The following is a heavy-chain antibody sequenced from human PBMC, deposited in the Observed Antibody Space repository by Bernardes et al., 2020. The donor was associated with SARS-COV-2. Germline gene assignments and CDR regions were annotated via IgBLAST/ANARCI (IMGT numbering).Heavy chain of an antibody. CDR2: ISFDGNEK. CDR1: ELSFSDSA. Sequence: VGSLRLSCVASELSFSDSAMHWVRQVPGKGLEWVALISFDGNEKDYADSVRDRFSISRDNSRNTVFLQINSLRAEDSAVYYCAKDAGKGYFYFMDVWGRGATVT. J-gene: IGHJ6*02. V-gene: IGHV3-30*04. CDR3: AKDAGKGYFYFMDV.